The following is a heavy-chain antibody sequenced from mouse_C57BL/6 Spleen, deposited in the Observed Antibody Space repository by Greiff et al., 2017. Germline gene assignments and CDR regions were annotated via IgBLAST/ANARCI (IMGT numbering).Heavy chain of an antibody. Sequence: DVQLVESGGGLVQPGGSLSLSCAASGFTFTDYYMSWVRQPPGKALEWLGFIRNKANGYTTEYSASVKGRFTISRDNSQSILYLQMNALRAEDSATYYCARYDSPHDYDADWGQGTLVTVSA. J-gene: IGHJ3*01. V-gene: IGHV7-3*01. D-gene: IGHD2-4*01. CDR2: IRNKANGYTT. CDR1: GFTFTDYY. CDR3: ARYDSPHDYDAD.